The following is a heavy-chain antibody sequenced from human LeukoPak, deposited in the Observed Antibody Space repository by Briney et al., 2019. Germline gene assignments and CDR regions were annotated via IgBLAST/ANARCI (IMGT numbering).Heavy chain of an antibody. Sequence: SETLSLTCTVSGSSISSSSYYWGWIRQPPGKGLEWIGSIYYSGSTYYNPSLKSRVTISVDTSKNHFSLRLSSVTAADTAVYYCARGPYSDFWSGYPYFDYWGQGTLVTVSS. J-gene: IGHJ4*02. CDR2: IYYSGST. V-gene: IGHV4-39*02. D-gene: IGHD3-3*01. CDR3: ARGPYSDFWSGYPYFDY. CDR1: GSSISSSSYY.